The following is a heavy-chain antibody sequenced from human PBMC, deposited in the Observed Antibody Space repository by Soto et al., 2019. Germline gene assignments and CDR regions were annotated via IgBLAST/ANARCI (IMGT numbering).Heavy chain of an antibody. CDR1: GYTFTNYW. CDR2: IYPGDSDT. D-gene: IGHD3-10*01. V-gene: IGHV5-51*01. Sequence: GESLKISCKGSGYTFTNYWIAWVRQMPGKGLEWMGTIYPGDSDTRYSPSFQGQVTISADKSISTAYQQWSSLRASDTAMYYCARRTYGSGTYHYFDYWGQGTLVTVSS. J-gene: IGHJ4*02. CDR3: ARRTYGSGTYHYFDY.